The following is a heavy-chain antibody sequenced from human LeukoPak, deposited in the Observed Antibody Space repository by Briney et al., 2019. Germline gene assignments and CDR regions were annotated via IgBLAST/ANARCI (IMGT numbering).Heavy chain of an antibody. Sequence: SQTLSLTCTVSGGSISSGDYYWSWIRQPPGKGLEWIGYIYYSGSTYYNPSLKSRVTISVDTSKNQFSLKLSSVTAADTAVYYCARPGGTAAGPYNRFDPWGQGTLVTVPS. CDR2: IYYSGST. J-gene: IGHJ5*02. D-gene: IGHD6-13*01. V-gene: IGHV4-30-4*01. CDR3: ARPGGTAAGPYNRFDP. CDR1: GGSISSGDYY.